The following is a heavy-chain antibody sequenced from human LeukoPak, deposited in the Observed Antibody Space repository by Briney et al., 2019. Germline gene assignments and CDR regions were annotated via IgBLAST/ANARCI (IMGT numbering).Heavy chain of an antibody. CDR1: GFTFSSYG. D-gene: IGHD3-3*01. Sequence: GGSLRLSCAASGFTFSSYGMHWVRQAPGKGLEWVAFIRYDGSNKYYADSVKGRFTISRDNSKNTLYLQMNSLRAEDTAVYYCARDGPSTILGGFGYFDYWGQGTLVTVSS. CDR3: ARDGPSTILGGFGYFDY. J-gene: IGHJ4*02. V-gene: IGHV3-30*02. CDR2: IRYDGSNK.